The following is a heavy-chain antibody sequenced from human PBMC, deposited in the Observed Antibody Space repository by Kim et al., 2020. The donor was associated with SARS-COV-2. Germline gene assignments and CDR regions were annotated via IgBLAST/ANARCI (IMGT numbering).Heavy chain of an antibody. V-gene: IGHV4-61*02. CDR3: ARGYDYGDY. D-gene: IGHD1-20*01. Sequence: GDTNYHPTLKSRVTISVDTSKNPFSLKLGAVTAADTAVYYCARGYDYGDYWGQGTLVTVSS. CDR2: GDT. J-gene: IGHJ4*02.